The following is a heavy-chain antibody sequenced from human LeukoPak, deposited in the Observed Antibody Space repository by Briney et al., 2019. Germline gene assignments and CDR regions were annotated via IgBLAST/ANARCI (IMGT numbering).Heavy chain of an antibody. Sequence: SETLSLTCAVYGGSFSGFYWSWIRQPPGKGLEWIAEINHSGSTNHNPSLKSRVTISADTSKNQLSLKLSSVTAADTAVYYCARDSPSSTSWGYWGQGTLVTVSS. CDR3: ARDSPSSTSWGY. D-gene: IGHD2-2*01. V-gene: IGHV4-34*01. J-gene: IGHJ4*02. CDR2: INHSGST. CDR1: GGSFSGFY.